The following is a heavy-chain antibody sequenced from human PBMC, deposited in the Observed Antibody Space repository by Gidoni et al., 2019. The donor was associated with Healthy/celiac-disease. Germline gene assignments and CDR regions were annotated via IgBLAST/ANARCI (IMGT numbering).Heavy chain of an antibody. Sequence: EVQLVESGGGLVQPGRSLRLSCAASGFTFDDYAMHWVRQAPGKGLEWVSGISWNSGSIGYADSVKGRFTISRDNAKNSLYLQMNSLRAEDTALYYCAKDLTNYGHSHFDYWGQGTLVTVSS. CDR2: ISWNSGSI. CDR1: GFTFDDYA. J-gene: IGHJ4*02. V-gene: IGHV3-9*01. D-gene: IGHD3-16*01. CDR3: AKDLTNYGHSHFDY.